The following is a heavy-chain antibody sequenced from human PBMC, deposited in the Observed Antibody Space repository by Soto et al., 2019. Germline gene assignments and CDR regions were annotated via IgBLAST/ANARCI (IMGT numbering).Heavy chain of an antibody. Sequence: QVQLVESGGGLVKPGGSLRLSCAASGFTFSDYYMSWIRQAPGKGLEWVSYSSSSGSTIYYAGSVKGRFTISRDNAKNSLYLQSDGLRAEDTAVYYCARGVLMVRGAVDVWGKGTTVTVSS. CDR2: SSSSGSTI. CDR1: GFTFSDYY. V-gene: IGHV3-11*01. J-gene: IGHJ6*04. D-gene: IGHD2-8*01. CDR3: ARGVLMVRGAVDV.